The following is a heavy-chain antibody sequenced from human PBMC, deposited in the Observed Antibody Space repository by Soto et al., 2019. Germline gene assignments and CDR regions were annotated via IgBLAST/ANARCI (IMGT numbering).Heavy chain of an antibody. V-gene: IGHV3-21*01. Sequence: EVQLVESGGGLVKPGGSLRLSCAASGFTFSSYSMNWVRQAPGKGLEWVASISTSSNYIYYADSVKGRFTISRDNAKNSLYLQMNSLRAEDTAVYYCARDGGYRGYDCWGQGTLVTVSS. CDR3: ARDGGYRGYDC. D-gene: IGHD5-12*01. J-gene: IGHJ4*02. CDR1: GFTFSSYS. CDR2: ISTSSNYI.